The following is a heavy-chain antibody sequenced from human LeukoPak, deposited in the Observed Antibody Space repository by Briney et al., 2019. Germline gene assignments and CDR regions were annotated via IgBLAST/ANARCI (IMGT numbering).Heavy chain of an antibody. V-gene: IGHV1-69*05. Sequence: GASVKVSCKASGGTFSSYAISWVRQAPGQGLEWMGGIIPIFGTANYAQKFQGRVTITTDESMSTAYMELSSLRSEDTAVYYCARGGVYSSSDRSPFDYWGQETLVTVSS. CDR2: IIPIFGTA. CDR1: GGTFSSYA. J-gene: IGHJ4*02. D-gene: IGHD6-6*01. CDR3: ARGGVYSSSDRSPFDY.